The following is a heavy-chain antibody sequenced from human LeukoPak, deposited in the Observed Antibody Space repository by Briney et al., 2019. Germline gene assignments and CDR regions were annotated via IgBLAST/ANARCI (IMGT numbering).Heavy chain of an antibody. V-gene: IGHV3-30-3*01. CDR1: GFTFSSYA. CDR2: ISNDGSNK. Sequence: GGSLRLSCAASGFTFSSYAMHWVRQAPGKGLEWVAVISNDGSNKYYADSVKGRFTISRDNSKNTLYLQMNSLRAEDTAVYYCARDRNLDFDYWGQGTLVTVSS. CDR3: ARDRNLDFDY. D-gene: IGHD1-14*01. J-gene: IGHJ4*02.